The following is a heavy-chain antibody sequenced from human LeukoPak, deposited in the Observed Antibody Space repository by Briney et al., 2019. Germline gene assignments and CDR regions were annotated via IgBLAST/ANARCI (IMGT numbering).Heavy chain of an antibody. V-gene: IGHV4-61*02. CDR2: IYTSGST. Sequence: ASETLSLTCTVSGGSISSGSYYWSSIRQPAGKGLQWIGRIYTSGSTNYNPSLKSRVTISVATSKNQFSLKLTSVTAADTAVYYCAREGPGRFGAPGPNVYSIDYWGQGTLVTVSS. J-gene: IGHJ4*02. CDR3: AREGPGRFGAPGPNVYSIDY. D-gene: IGHD3-10*01. CDR1: GGSISSGSYY.